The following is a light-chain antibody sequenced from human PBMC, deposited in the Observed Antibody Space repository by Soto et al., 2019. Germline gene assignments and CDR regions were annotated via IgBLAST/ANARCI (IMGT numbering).Light chain of an antibody. CDR2: GAS. CDR1: QSVSSTY. Sequence: EIVLTQSPGTLSLSPGERATLSCRASQSVSSTYLAWYHQKPGQAPRLLIYGASSRATGIPDRFSGSGSGTDFTLTISTLEPEDFAVYYCQLYGSSPPKYTFGQGTKLEIK. J-gene: IGKJ2*01. V-gene: IGKV3-20*01. CDR3: QLYGSSPPKYT.